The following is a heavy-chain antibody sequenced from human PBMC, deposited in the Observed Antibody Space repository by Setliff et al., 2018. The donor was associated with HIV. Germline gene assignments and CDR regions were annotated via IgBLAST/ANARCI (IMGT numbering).Heavy chain of an antibody. Sequence: PSETLSLTCTVSGGSFNSYYWIWLRQPPGKGMEWIGYMHYSGTTNYSPSLRSRVTISRDTSKSQFSLKLRSVTAADTAVYYCAKDRSGSYRTFDYWGPGILVTVSS. CDR3: AKDRSGSYRTFDY. D-gene: IGHD1-26*01. V-gene: IGHV4-59*01. J-gene: IGHJ4*02. CDR2: MHYSGTT. CDR1: GGSFNSYY.